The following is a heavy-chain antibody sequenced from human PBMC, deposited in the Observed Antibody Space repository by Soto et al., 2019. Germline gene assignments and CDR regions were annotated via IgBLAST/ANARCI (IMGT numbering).Heavy chain of an antibody. CDR2: ISGSGGNT. V-gene: IGHV3-23*01. Sequence: GGSLRLSCAASGFTFSSYATSWVRQAPGKGLEWVSAISGSGGNTYYADSVKGRFTISRDNSKNTLYLQMNSLRAEDTAVYYCAKAVIPARPYYYYGMDVWGQGTTVTVSS. J-gene: IGHJ6*02. D-gene: IGHD2-21*01. CDR3: AKAVIPARPYYYYGMDV. CDR1: GFTFSSYA.